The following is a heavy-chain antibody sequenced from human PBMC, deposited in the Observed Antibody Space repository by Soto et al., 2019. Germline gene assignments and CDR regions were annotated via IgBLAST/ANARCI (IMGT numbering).Heavy chain of an antibody. D-gene: IGHD3-9*01. CDR2: INHSGST. CDR3: ARSRGQILRYFDWLDP. V-gene: IGHV4-34*01. Sequence: PSETLSPTCAVYGGSFSGYYWSWIRQPPGKGLEWIGEINHSGSTNYNPSLKSRVTISVDTSKNQFSLKLSSVTAADTAVYYCARSRGQILRYFDWLDPWGQGTLVTSPQ. CDR1: GGSFSGYY. J-gene: IGHJ5*02.